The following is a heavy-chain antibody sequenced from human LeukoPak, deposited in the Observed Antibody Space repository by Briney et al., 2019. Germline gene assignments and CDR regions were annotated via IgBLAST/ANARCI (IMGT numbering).Heavy chain of an antibody. CDR1: GYTFTGDY. J-gene: IGHJ4*02. CDR3: ARDSDDSSGYYYNY. Sequence: ASVKVSCKASGYTFTGDYMHWVRQAPGQGLEWMGWINPNSGGTNYAQKFQGRVTMTRDTSISTAYMELSRLRSDDTAVYYCARDSDDSSGYYYNYWGQGTLVTVSA. D-gene: IGHD3-22*01. V-gene: IGHV1-2*02. CDR2: INPNSGGT.